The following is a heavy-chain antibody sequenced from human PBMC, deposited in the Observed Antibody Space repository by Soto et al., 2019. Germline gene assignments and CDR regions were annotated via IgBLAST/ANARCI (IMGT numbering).Heavy chain of an antibody. J-gene: IGHJ5*02. D-gene: IGHD3-22*01. CDR2: IIPIFGTA. CDR3: ASSYPPITTSAWLDP. Sequence: ASVKVSCKASGGTFSSYAISWVRQAPGQGLEWMGGIIPIFGTANYAQKFQGRVTITADKSTSTAYMELSSLRSEDTAVYYCASSYPPITTSAWLDPWGQGTLVTVSS. V-gene: IGHV1-69*06. CDR1: GGTFSSYA.